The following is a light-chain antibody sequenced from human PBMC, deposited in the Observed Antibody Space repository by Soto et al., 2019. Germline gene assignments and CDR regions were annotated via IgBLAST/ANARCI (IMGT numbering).Light chain of an antibody. Sequence: QSALAQPASVSGSPGQSITISCTGTSSDVGNYNLVSWYQQHPGKAPKLIIYATSKRPSGVSTRYSGSKSGNTASLSISGLQAEDEANYYCCSYAGSKTFTFGGGTKVTVL. CDR3: CSYAGSKTFT. CDR1: SSDVGNYNL. CDR2: ATS. V-gene: IGLV2-23*02. J-gene: IGLJ2*01.